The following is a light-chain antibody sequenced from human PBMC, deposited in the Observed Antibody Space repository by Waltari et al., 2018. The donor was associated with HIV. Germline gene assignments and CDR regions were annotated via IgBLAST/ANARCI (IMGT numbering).Light chain of an antibody. V-gene: IGLV1-51*02. CDR1: TSNIGNNS. Sequence: QSVLTQPPSVSAAPGQRVTISCSGSTSNIGNNSVCWYQQFPGTAPKLLIHENDKRPSGIPDRFPCSNSGTSATLDITGLQTGDEADYYCGTWDSRLRAEVFGGGTKLTVL. J-gene: IGLJ2*01. CDR3: GTWDSRLRAEV. CDR2: END.